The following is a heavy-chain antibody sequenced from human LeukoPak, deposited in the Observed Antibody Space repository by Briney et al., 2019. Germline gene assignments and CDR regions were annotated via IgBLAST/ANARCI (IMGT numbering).Heavy chain of an antibody. V-gene: IGHV3-48*03. D-gene: IGHD6-13*01. CDR3: ARGRRSSSIWYLDY. CDR2: ISSSGTTI. Sequence: PGGSLILSCAASGFTFSDYELNWVRQAPGKGLEWVSYISSSGTTIYYADSVKGRFTISRDNARNSLYLQMNTLRVEDTALYYCARGRRSSSIWYLDYWGQGTLVTVSS. CDR1: GFTFSDYE. J-gene: IGHJ4*02.